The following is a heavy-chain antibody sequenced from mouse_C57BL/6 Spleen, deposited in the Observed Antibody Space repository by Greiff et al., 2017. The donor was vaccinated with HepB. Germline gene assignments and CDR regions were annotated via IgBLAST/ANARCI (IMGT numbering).Heavy chain of an antibody. V-gene: IGHV1-82*01. CDR2: IYPGDGDT. CDR3: ASTGTGTGFAY. D-gene: IGHD4-1*01. Sequence: QVQLKQSGPELVKPGASVKISCKASGYAFSSSWMNWVKQRPGKGLEWIGRIYPGDGDTNYNGKFKGKATLTADKSSSTAYMQLSSLTSEDSAVYFGASTGTGTGFAYWGQGTLVTVSA. J-gene: IGHJ3*01. CDR1: GYAFSSSW.